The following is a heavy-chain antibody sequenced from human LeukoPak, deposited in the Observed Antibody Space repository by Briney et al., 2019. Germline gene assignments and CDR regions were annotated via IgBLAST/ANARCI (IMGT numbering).Heavy chain of an antibody. J-gene: IGHJ4*02. CDR3: ARDSLGNDDSSGYV. D-gene: IGHD3-22*01. V-gene: IGHV4-30-4*01. CDR2: IYYSGST. CDR1: GGSISSGDYY. Sequence: SETLSLTCTVSGGSISSGDYYWSWIPQPPGKGLEWIGYIYYSGSTYYNPSLKSRVTISVDTSKNQFSLKLSSVTAADTAVYYCARDSLGNDDSSGYVWGQGTLVTVSS.